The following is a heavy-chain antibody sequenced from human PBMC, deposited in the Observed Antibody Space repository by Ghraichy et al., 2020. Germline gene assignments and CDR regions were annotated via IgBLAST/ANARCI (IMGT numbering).Heavy chain of an antibody. D-gene: IGHD3-10*02. V-gene: IGHV4-59*08. CDR3: ARHDSKMFPPILSSYYYGIDV. CDR1: GGSISSYF. J-gene: IGHJ6*02. Sequence: SETLSLTCTISGGSISSYFWTWIRQSPGKALEWIGYIYYTGTTKYNPSLTSRVTISVDTSKNQFSLKLNSLTAAATAVYYCARHDSKMFPPILSSYYYGIDVWGQGTAVTVS. CDR2: IYYTGTT.